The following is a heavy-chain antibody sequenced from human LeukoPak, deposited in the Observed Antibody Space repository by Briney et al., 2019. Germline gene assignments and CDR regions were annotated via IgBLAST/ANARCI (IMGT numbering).Heavy chain of an antibody. Sequence: PGGSLRLSCAASGFTFSSYWISWVRQAPGKGLEWVAIIKQDGSEKYYVDSVKGRFTISRDNAKNSLYLQMNSLRAEDTAVYYCARDYYYYGMDVWGKGTTVTVSS. CDR2: IKQDGSEK. V-gene: IGHV3-7*03. CDR1: GFTFSSYW. CDR3: ARDYYYYGMDV. J-gene: IGHJ6*04.